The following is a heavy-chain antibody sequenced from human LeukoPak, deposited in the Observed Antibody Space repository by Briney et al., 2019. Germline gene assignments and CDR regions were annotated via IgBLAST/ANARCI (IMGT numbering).Heavy chain of an antibody. CDR1: GGSISSGSYY. Sequence: PSQTLSLTCTVSGGSISSGSYYWSWIRQPAGKGLEWIGRIYTSGSTNYNPSLKSRVTISVDTSKNQFSLKLSSVTAADTAVYYCARARSGSAWFDPWGQGTLVTVSP. V-gene: IGHV4-61*02. D-gene: IGHD3-10*01. CDR2: IYTSGST. J-gene: IGHJ5*02. CDR3: ARARSGSAWFDP.